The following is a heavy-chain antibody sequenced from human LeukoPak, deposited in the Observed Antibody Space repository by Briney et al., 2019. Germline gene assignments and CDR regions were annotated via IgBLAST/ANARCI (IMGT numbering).Heavy chain of an antibody. V-gene: IGHV4-34*01. D-gene: IGHD4-17*01. CDR2: INHSGST. CDR1: GGSFSGYY. J-gene: IGHJ4*02. CDR3: ARDLIDYGDPTGSDY. Sequence: SETLSLTCAVYGGSFSGYYWSWIRRPPGKGLEWIGEINHSGSTNYNPSLKSRVTISVDTSKNQFSLKLSSVTAADTAVYYCARDLIDYGDPTGSDYWGQGTMVTVSS.